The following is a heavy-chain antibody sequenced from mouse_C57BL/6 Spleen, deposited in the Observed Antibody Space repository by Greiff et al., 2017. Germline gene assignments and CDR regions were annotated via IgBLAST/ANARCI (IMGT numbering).Heavy chain of an antibody. CDR3: ARTLRRRLLDAMDY. D-gene: IGHD2-12*01. CDR1: GYTFTSYW. CDR2: IHPNSGST. Sequence: QVQLQQPGAELVKPGASVKLSCKASGYTFTSYWMHWVKQRPGQGLEWIGMIHPNSGSTNYNEKFKSKATLTVDKSSSTAYMQLSSLTSEDSAVYYCARTLRRRLLDAMDYWGQGTSVTVSS. J-gene: IGHJ4*01. V-gene: IGHV1-64*01.